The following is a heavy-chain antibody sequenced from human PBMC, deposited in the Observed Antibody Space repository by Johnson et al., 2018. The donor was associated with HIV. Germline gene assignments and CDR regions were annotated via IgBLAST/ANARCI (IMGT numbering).Heavy chain of an antibody. D-gene: IGHD1-26*01. CDR1: GFTFSSYA. J-gene: IGHJ3*01. Sequence: QMQLVESGGGVVQPGRSLRLSCAASGFTFSSYAVHWVRQAPGKGLEWVALISYGGKNKYYADSVKGRFTISRDNSKNTLYLQMNSLRAEDTALYYCARTQWEQLLGAGASDFWGPGTLVTVSS. V-gene: IGHV3-30*04. CDR2: ISYGGKNK. CDR3: ARTQWEQLLGAGASDF.